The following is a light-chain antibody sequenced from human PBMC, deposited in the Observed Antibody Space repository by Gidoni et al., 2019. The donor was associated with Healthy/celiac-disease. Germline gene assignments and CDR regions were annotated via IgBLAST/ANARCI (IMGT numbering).Light chain of an antibody. CDR1: QSVSSN. CDR3: QQYNNWPPFT. V-gene: IGKV3-15*01. Sequence: EIVMTQSPATLSVSPGERATLSCRASQSVSSNLAWYQQKPGQAPRLLIYGASTRATGIPARFSGSGSGTEFTLTISSLQSKDFAVYYCQQYNNWPPFTLGQGTRLEIK. CDR2: GAS. J-gene: IGKJ5*01.